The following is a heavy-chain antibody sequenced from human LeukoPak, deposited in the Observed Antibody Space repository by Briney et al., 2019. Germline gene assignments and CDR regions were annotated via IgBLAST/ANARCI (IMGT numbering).Heavy chain of an antibody. Sequence: GGSLRLSCTVSGFTVSSDSMSWVRQAPGKGLEWVSFIYSGGSTHYSDSVKGRFTISRDNSKNTLYLQMNSLRAEDTAVYYCAKSIAVAFYSWGQGTLVTVSS. V-gene: IGHV3-53*01. D-gene: IGHD6-19*01. CDR2: IYSGGST. J-gene: IGHJ4*02. CDR3: AKSIAVAFYS. CDR1: GFTVSSDS.